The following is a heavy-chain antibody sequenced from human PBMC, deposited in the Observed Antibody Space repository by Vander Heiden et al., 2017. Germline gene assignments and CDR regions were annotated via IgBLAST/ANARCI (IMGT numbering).Heavy chain of an antibody. CDR2: INPSGGTT. Sequence: VRLMQSGAEVKKPGASVKISCKAFGYIFSSHHMPWVRQAPGQGLEWMGIINPSGGTTNYAQKFQDRVTMTRDTSTSTVYMELSSLRSEDTAVYYCAREGSPSYDRSGQGWIDPWGQGTLVTVSS. D-gene: IGHD3-22*01. CDR1: GYIFSSHH. CDR3: AREGSPSYDRSGQGWIDP. J-gene: IGHJ5*02. V-gene: IGHV1-46*01.